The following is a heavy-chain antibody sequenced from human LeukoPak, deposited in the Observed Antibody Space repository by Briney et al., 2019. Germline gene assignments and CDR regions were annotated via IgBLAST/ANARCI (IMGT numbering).Heavy chain of an antibody. CDR2: ISAYNGNT. V-gene: IGHV1-18*01. CDR3: ARDPRIPSYYYDSSGPFDY. CDR1: GYTFTSYD. J-gene: IGHJ4*02. Sequence: GASVKVSCKASGYTFTSYDINWVRQATGQGLEWMGWISAYNGNTNYAQKLQGRVTMTTDTSTSTAYMELRSLRSDDTAVYYCARDPRIPSYYYDSSGPFDYWGQGTLVTVSS. D-gene: IGHD3-22*01.